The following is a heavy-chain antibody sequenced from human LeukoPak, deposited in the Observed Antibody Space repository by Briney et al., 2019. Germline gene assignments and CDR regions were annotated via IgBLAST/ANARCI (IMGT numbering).Heavy chain of an antibody. V-gene: IGHV4-38-2*02. CDR3: ARRASTRIVFDY. CDR1: GYSISSGYY. CDR2: IYHSGST. D-gene: IGHD3-22*01. Sequence: PSETLSLTCTVSGYSISSGYYWGWIRQPPGKGLEWIGSIYHSGSTYYNPSLKSRVTISVDTSKNQFSLKLSSVTAADTAIYYCARRASTRIVFDYWGQGTLVTVSS. J-gene: IGHJ4*02.